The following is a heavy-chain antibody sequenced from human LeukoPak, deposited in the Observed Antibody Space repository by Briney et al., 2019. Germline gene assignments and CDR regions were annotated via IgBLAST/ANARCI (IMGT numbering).Heavy chain of an antibody. CDR1: GFTVSSNY. V-gene: IGHV3-53*05. J-gene: IGHJ3*02. CDR3: ARDNRDGYSHDAFDI. D-gene: IGHD5-24*01. Sequence: PGGSLRLSCAASGFTVSSNYMSWVRQAPGKGLEWVSVIYSGGSTYYANSVRGRFTISRDNSKNTLYLQMNSLRAEDTAVYYCARDNRDGYSHDAFDIWGQGTMVIVSS. CDR2: IYSGGST.